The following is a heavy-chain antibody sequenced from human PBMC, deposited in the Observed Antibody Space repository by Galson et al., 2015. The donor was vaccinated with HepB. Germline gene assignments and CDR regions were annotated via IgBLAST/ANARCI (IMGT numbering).Heavy chain of an antibody. D-gene: IGHD1-26*01. J-gene: IGHJ4*02. CDR3: AKGRIDGWSQGADY. CDR1: GFTFSSYA. Sequence: SLRLSCAASGFTFSSYAMSWVRQAPGKGLEWVSAISGSGGSTYYADSVKGRFSISRDKFKNTLYLQMSTLRAEDTAVYYCAKGRIDGWSQGADYWGQGTLVTVSS. V-gene: IGHV3-23*01. CDR2: ISGSGGST.